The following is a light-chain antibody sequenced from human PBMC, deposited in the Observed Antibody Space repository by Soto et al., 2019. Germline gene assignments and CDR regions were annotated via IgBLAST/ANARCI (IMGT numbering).Light chain of an antibody. CDR2: EVT. CDR3: KSYAGNDNPYV. Sequence: QSVLTQPPSASGSPGQSVTISCTGTSSDAGAYDYVSWYQLHPGKAPKLIPSEVTKRPSGVPDRFSGSKSGNTASLTVSGLQPEDEADYYCKSYAGNDNPYVFGTGTKVTVL. CDR1: SSDAGAYDY. J-gene: IGLJ1*01. V-gene: IGLV2-8*01.